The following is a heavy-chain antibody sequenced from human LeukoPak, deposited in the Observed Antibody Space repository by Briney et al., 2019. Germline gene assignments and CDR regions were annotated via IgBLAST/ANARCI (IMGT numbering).Heavy chain of an antibody. CDR2: IRYDGSNK. CDR1: GFTFSSYG. D-gene: IGHD3-10*01. V-gene: IGHV3-30*02. CDR3: TGHYGSGSYFPSAYYFDY. J-gene: IGHJ4*02. Sequence: GGSLRLSCAASGFTFSSYGMHWVRQAPGKGLEWVAFIRYDGSNKYYADSVKGRFTISRDNSKNTLYLQMNSLRAEDTAVYYCTGHYGSGSYFPSAYYFDYWGQGTLVTVSS.